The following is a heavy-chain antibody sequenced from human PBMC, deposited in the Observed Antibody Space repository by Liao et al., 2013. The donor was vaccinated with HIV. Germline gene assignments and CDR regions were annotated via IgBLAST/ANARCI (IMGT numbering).Heavy chain of an antibody. J-gene: IGHJ5*02. CDR1: GGSMSNGIYY. Sequence: QVQLQESGPGLVKPLQTLSLTCTLSGGSMSNGIYYWSWIRQPAGKGLEWIGRINTSGSTNYNPSLKSRVTISVDTSKNQFSLKLSSVTAADMAVYYCARGALWFGDQNWFDPWGQGTLVTVSS. D-gene: IGHD3-10*01. V-gene: IGHV4-61*02. CDR2: INTSGST. CDR3: ARGALWFGDQNWFDP.